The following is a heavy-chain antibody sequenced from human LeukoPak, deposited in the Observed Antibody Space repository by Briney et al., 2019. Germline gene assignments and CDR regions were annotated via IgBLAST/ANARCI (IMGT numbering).Heavy chain of an antibody. Sequence: GGSLRLSCTASGFTFGDYAMTWVRQAPGKGLEWVGFIRSKVYGGTPEYAASVKGRFTISRDDSRGIAYLQMNSLKTEDTAVYYCTRDQTPYYWGQGTLVTVSS. CDR3: TRDQTPYY. CDR2: IRSKVYGGTP. CDR1: GFTFGDYA. V-gene: IGHV3-49*04. J-gene: IGHJ4*02.